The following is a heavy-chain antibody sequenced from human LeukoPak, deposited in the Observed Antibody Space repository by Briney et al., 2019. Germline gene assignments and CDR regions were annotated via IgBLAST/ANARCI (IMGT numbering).Heavy chain of an antibody. D-gene: IGHD3-10*01. V-gene: IGHV4-39*01. CDR2: VYYTGTT. CDR1: AASIRMTNYY. J-gene: IGHJ4*02. CDR3: ARHSNYDSRSTAKGLFDY. Sequence: SETLSLTCSVSAASIRMTNYYWGWIRQPPGKGLEWIASVYYTGTTYYNPSLKSRVTIFVETSKNQVSLRLSSVTAADTAVYYCARHSNYDSRSTAKGLFDYWGQGTLVSVSS.